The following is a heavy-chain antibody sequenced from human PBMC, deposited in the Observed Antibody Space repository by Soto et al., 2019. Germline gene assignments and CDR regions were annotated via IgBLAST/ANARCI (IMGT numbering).Heavy chain of an antibody. D-gene: IGHD4-17*01. CDR2: ISGSGGGT. CDR3: ATCMTTVTTFPFDI. J-gene: IGHJ3*02. V-gene: IGHV3-23*01. CDR1: GFTFSSYA. Sequence: EVQLLESGGGLVQPGGSLRLSCAASGFTFSSYAMSWVRQAPGKGLEWVSAISGSGGGTYYADSVKGRFTISRDNSKNTRYLQMNSLRAEDTAVYDCATCMTTVTTFPFDIWGQGTMVTVSS.